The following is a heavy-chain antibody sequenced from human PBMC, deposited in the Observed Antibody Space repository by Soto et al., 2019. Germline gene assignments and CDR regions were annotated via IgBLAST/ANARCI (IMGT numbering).Heavy chain of an antibody. V-gene: IGHV1-2*02. CDR1: GYPYTNSY. CDR2: IHPNTGGT. CDR3: ASDFRTSGWFRKAWNFAMDV. J-gene: IGHJ6*02. D-gene: IGHD6-19*01. Sequence: GASVKVSCKASGYPYTNSYIHWVRQAPGQGLEWMGWIHPNTGGTNYAQKFQGRVTMTRDTSVSTVYMELNRLTSDDTAIYFCASDFRTSGWFRKAWNFAMDVWGQGTTVTLSS.